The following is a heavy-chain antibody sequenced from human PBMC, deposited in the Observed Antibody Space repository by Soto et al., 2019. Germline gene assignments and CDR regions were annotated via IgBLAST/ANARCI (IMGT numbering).Heavy chain of an antibody. J-gene: IGHJ4*02. CDR3: ARDNGYDDF. V-gene: IGHV1-18*01. Sequence: QRVQSGAEGKQPGASVKISCKTSGYTFSSYSINWVRQAPGQGLEWMAWISTTSGNTHYAERVQGRVTVTLDKSARTAFMEMWGLTSDDTAVYFCARDNGYDDFWGPVTLVTVSS. CDR2: ISTTSGNT. D-gene: IGHD3-3*01. CDR1: GYTFSSYS.